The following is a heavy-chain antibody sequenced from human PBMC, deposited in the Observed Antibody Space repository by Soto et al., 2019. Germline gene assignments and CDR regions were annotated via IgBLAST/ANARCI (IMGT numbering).Heavy chain of an antibody. Sequence: QVKLVESGGGVVQVGRSLRLSCVASGFSLRSYGMHWIRQAPGKGLEWVAGSSYDGSNEYYLDSVKGRFSISRDNSKNTLFLQMSNLRIDDTGVFYCAKIRSGWYGGAFDTWGHGTQVTVSP. D-gene: IGHD3-16*01. J-gene: IGHJ4*01. CDR1: GFSLRSYG. V-gene: IGHV3-30*18. CDR3: AKIRSGWYGGAFDT. CDR2: SSYDGSNE.